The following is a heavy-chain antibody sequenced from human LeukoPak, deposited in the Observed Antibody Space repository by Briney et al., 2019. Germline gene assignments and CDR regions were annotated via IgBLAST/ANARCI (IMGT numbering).Heavy chain of an antibody. V-gene: IGHV3-48*03. Sequence: QPGGSLRLSCAASGFTFSSYEMNWVRQAPGKGLEWVSYISSSGSTIYYADSVKGRFTISRDNAKNSLYLQMNSLRAEDTAVYYCAKDRHAPGRYCSSTSCFPFDSWGQGTLVTVSS. CDR3: AKDRHAPGRYCSSTSCFPFDS. J-gene: IGHJ5*01. CDR1: GFTFSSYE. CDR2: ISSSGSTI. D-gene: IGHD2-2*01.